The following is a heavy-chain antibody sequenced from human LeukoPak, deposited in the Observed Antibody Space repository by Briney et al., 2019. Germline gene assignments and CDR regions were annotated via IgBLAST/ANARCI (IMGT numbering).Heavy chain of an antibody. Sequence: SETLSLTCTVSGGSISSSSYYWGWIRQPPGKGLEWIGEINHSGSTNYNPSLKSRVTISVDTSKNQFSLKLSSVTAADTAVYYCARDSTSTGDFDYWGQGTLVTVSS. D-gene: IGHD7-27*01. CDR3: ARDSTSTGDFDY. CDR1: GGSISSSSYY. J-gene: IGHJ4*02. CDR2: INHSGST. V-gene: IGHV4-39*07.